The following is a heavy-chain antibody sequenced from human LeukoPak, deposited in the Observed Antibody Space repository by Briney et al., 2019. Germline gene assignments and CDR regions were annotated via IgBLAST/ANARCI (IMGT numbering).Heavy chain of an antibody. D-gene: IGHD3-3*01. V-gene: IGHV3-30-3*01. Sequence: GRSLRLSCAASGFTFSSYAMHWVRQAPGKGLEWVAVISYDGSKKYHADSVKGRFTISRDNSNKKQYLEMDSLRADDTAVYYCARGGDFWSGYKTHEYGSDVWGQGTTVTVSS. CDR3: ARGGDFWSGYKTHEYGSDV. J-gene: IGHJ6*02. CDR1: GFTFSSYA. CDR2: ISYDGSKK.